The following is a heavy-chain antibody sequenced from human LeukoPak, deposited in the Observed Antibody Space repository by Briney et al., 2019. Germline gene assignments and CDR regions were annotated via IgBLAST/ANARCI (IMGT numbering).Heavy chain of an antibody. CDR2: MNPNSGNT. D-gene: IGHD3-10*01. Sequence: GASVKVSCKASGYTFTNYDINWVRQATGQGLEWMGWMNPNSGNTDYAQKFQGRVTITRDTSISTAYMELSSLRSEDTAVYYCAKARGRGSFDIWGQGTIVTVSS. CDR1: GYTFTNYD. V-gene: IGHV1-8*03. J-gene: IGHJ3*02. CDR3: AKARGRGSFDI.